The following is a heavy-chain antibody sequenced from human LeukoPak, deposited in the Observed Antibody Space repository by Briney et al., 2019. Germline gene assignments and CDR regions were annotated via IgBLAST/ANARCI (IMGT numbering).Heavy chain of an antibody. CDR3: AKDLSARYDILTGYFDY. CDR2: ISWNSGSI. CDR1: GFTFDDYA. J-gene: IGHJ4*02. D-gene: IGHD3-9*01. Sequence: TGGSLRLSCAASGFTFDDYAMHWVRQAPGKGLEWVSGISWNSGSIGYADSVKGRFTISRDNAKNSLYLQMNSLRAEDTALYYCAKDLSARYDILTGYFDYWGQGTLVTVSS. V-gene: IGHV3-9*01.